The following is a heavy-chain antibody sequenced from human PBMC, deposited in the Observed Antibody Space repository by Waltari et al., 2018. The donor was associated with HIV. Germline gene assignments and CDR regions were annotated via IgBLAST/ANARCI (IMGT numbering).Heavy chain of an antibody. CDR2: IHPHSHVP. V-gene: IGHV1-8*03. Sequence: QEELVQAGAEVKKPGASVRISCKTSSNTCDNYVIYWLRQAPGQSLQWLGWIHPHSHVPRYSPDFEDKVTITRDPSLNVIYMGISSLTSEDTAVYFCTSGPEKGWFVDWGQGTLVSVS. J-gene: IGHJ4*02. CDR3: TSGPEKGWFVD. CDR1: SNTCDNYV. D-gene: IGHD3-10*01.